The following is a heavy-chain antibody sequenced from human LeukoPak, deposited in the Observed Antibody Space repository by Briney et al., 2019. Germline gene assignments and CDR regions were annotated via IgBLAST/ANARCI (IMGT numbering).Heavy chain of an antibody. CDR2: IWYEGSNK. V-gene: IGHV3-33*01. D-gene: IGHD1-26*01. Sequence: GGSLRLSCAASGFTFSSYCMHWVRQAPGKGLEWVAVIWYEGSNKYYADSVKGRFTISSDNSKNTLYLQINRLTADDTAVYYWAIDSESQWELPKGLDYWGQGTLVTVSS. CDR1: GFTFSSYC. CDR3: AIDSESQWELPKGLDY. J-gene: IGHJ4*02.